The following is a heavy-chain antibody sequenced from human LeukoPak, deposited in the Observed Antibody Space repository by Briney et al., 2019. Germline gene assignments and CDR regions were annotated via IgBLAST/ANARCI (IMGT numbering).Heavy chain of an antibody. CDR3: AKDLRVDIVVVPAAIVPDY. CDR2: ISGGGGDT. J-gene: IGHJ4*02. Sequence: GGSLRLSCAASGFTFSSYAMAWVRQSPGMGLDWVSAISGGGGDTYYADSVKGRFTISRDNSKNTLYLQMNSLRAEDTAVYYCAKDLRVDIVVVPAAIVPDYWGQGTLVTVSS. CDR1: GFTFSSYA. V-gene: IGHV3-23*01. D-gene: IGHD2-2*01.